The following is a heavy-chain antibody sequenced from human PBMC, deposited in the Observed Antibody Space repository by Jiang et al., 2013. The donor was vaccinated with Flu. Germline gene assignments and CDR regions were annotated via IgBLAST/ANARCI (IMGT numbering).Heavy chain of an antibody. V-gene: IGHV1-46*01. CDR2: NPSGGST. CDR3: ARDLLEGATGWLVPHISHPDY. J-gene: IGHJ4*02. D-gene: IGHD6-19*01. Sequence: NPSGGSTSYAQKFQGRVTMTRDTSTSTVYMELSSLRSEDTAVYYCARDLLEGATGWLVPHISHPDYWGQGTLVTVSS.